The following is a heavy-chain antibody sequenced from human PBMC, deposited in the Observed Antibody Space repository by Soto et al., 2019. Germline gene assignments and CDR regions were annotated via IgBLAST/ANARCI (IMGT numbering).Heavy chain of an antibody. CDR1: GYTFTNYY. V-gene: IGHV1-46*01. D-gene: IGHD1-26*01. Sequence: GASVKVSCKASGYTFTNYYIHWVRQAPGQGPEWMGIINPGDGRTTYTHKVQGRVTMIRDTSTSRVYMELSRLRSEDTAVYCCARVSGSYWPFDYRGQGTLVTVSS. J-gene: IGHJ4*02. CDR3: ARVSGSYWPFDY. CDR2: INPGDGRT.